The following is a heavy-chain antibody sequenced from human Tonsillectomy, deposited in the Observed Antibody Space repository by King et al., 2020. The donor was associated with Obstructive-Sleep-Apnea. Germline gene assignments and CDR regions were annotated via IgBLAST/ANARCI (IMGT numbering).Heavy chain of an antibody. D-gene: IGHD6-13*01. CDR1: GFTFSIYG. CDR3: AKALSSWDY. Sequence: VQLVESGGGVVQPGRSLRLSCAASGFTFSIYGMHWVRQAPGKGLEWGAFLRYGGSSKYYADSVKGRVTISRDNSKNTLYLQMNSLRTEDTAEYYCAKALSSWDYWGQGTLVTVSS. V-gene: IGHV3-30*02. CDR2: LRYGGSSK. J-gene: IGHJ4*02.